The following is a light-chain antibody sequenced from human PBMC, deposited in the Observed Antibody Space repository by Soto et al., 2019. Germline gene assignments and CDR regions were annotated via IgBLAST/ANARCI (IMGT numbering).Light chain of an antibody. CDR1: SSDVGGYNY. V-gene: IGLV2-14*01. J-gene: IGLJ2*01. CDR3: SSYTNFYTVL. CDR2: EVS. Sequence: QSALTQPASVSGSPGQSITISCTGTSSDVGGYNYVSWYRQHPGKVPKLMIYEVSNRPSGVSNRFSGSKSGNTASLTISGLQAEDEADYYCSSYTNFYTVLFGGGTKLTVL.